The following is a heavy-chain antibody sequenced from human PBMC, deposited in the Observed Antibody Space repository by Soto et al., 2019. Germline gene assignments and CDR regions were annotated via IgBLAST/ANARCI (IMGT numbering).Heavy chain of an antibody. CDR1: GGTFSIYT. Sequence: SVKVSCKPSGGTFSIYTISWVRQAPGQGLEWMGRIIPILGIANYAQKSQGRVTITADKSTSTAYMELSSLRSEDTAVYYCAREGYSNYVPDFDYWGQGTLVTVSS. J-gene: IGHJ4*02. CDR3: AREGYSNYVPDFDY. V-gene: IGHV1-69*04. D-gene: IGHD4-4*01. CDR2: IIPILGIA.